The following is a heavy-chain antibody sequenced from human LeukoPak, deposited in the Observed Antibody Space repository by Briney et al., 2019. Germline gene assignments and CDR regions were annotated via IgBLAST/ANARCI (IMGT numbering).Heavy chain of an antibody. J-gene: IGHJ2*01. CDR2: INPNSGGT. V-gene: IGHV1-2*02. D-gene: IGHD3-22*01. CDR1: GYTFTGYY. Sequence: ASVKVSCKASGYTFTGYYLHWVRQAPGQELEWMGLINPNSGGTNYTQKFQGRVTMTRDTSISTAYMELSRLRSDDTAVYYCASVYKYDTMGNWYFDFWGRGTLVTVSS. CDR3: ASVYKYDTMGNWYFDF.